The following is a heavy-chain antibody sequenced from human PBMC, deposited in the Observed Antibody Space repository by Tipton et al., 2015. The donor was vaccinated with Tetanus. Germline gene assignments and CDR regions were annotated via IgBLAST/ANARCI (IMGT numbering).Heavy chain of an antibody. D-gene: IGHD6-19*01. CDR2: IKHDETEK. Sequence: VQLVQSGGGLAQPGGSPRLSCAASGFTFINYAMSWVRQAPGKGLEWVANIKHDETEKYYVDSVRGRFNISRDNAKRSLYLQMDSLRAEDTAVYYCARERGTSGWGFWGQGPLVSVSS. CDR1: GFTFINYA. J-gene: IGHJ4*02. CDR3: ARERGTSGWGF. V-gene: IGHV3-7*01.